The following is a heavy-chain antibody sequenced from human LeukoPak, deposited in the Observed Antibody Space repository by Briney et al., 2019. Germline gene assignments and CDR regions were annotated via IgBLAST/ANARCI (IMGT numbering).Heavy chain of an antibody. CDR3: AKDTGRGSNWYNWFGS. Sequence: GGSLRLSCAGSGFTFDDYAMHWVRQAPGKGLEWVSGISWNSGTIGYADSVKGRFTISRDNAKNSMYLQMNSLRDEDMALYYCAKDTGRGSNWYNWFGSWGQGTLVTVSS. CDR2: ISWNSGTI. V-gene: IGHV3-9*03. CDR1: GFTFDDYA. D-gene: IGHD6-13*01. J-gene: IGHJ5*01.